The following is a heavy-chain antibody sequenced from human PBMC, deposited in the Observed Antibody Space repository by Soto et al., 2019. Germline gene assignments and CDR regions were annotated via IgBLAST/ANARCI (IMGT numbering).Heavy chain of an antibody. CDR3: ARTGGSYELGYFDY. D-gene: IGHD1-26*01. CDR2: IYYSGST. V-gene: IGHV4-31*03. Sequence: QVQLQESGPGLVKPSQTLSLTCTVSGGSISSGGYYWSWIRQHPGKGLEWIGYIYYSGSTHYNPSLKRRVTISVDTSKNQYSLKLSSVTAAYTAVYYCARTGGSYELGYFDYWGQGTLVTVSS. CDR1: GGSISSGGYY. J-gene: IGHJ4*02.